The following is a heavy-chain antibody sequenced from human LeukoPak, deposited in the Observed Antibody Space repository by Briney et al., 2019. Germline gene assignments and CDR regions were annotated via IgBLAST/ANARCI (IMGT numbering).Heavy chain of an antibody. CDR2: ISSNGGST. Sequence: GGSLRLSCAASGFTFSNAWMSWVRQAPGKGLEYVSAISSNGGSTYYANSVKGRFTISRDNSKNTLYLQMGSLRAEDMAVYYCARVYSGYDTYYFDYWGQGTLVTVSS. CDR3: ARVYSGYDTYYFDY. V-gene: IGHV3-64*01. CDR1: GFTFSNAW. J-gene: IGHJ4*02. D-gene: IGHD5-12*01.